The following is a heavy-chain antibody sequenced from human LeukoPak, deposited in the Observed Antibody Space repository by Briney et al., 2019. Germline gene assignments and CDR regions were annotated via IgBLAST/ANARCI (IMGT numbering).Heavy chain of an antibody. CDR2: INHSGST. J-gene: IGHJ4*02. CDR1: GGSFSGYY. Sequence: SETLSLTCAVYGGSFSGYYWSWIRQPPVKGLEWIGEINHSGSTNYNPSLKTRVTISVDTSKNQFSLKLSSVTAADTAVYYCARETLLGSGGSCDYWGQGTLVTVSS. V-gene: IGHV4-34*01. CDR3: ARETLLGSGGSCDY. D-gene: IGHD2-15*01.